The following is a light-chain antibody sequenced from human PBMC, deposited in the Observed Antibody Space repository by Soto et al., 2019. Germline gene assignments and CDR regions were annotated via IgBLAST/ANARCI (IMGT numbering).Light chain of an antibody. J-gene: IGKJ4*01. V-gene: IGKV1-9*01. Sequence: IQSTQSPSSLSASVGDRVTITCRASQGISSYLGWYQQKPGKAPNLLIYAASTLQSGVPSRFSGSGSGTDFTLTIASLQPDDFATYYCQQLNSYPLTFGGGTKVDIK. CDR1: QGISSY. CDR2: AAS. CDR3: QQLNSYPLT.